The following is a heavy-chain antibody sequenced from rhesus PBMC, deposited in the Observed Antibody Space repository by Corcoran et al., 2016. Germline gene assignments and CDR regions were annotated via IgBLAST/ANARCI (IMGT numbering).Heavy chain of an antibody. D-gene: IGHD3-16*01. CDR1: CYSISRHY. CDR3: ASSPRGSYYSFDC. V-gene: IGHV4-165*01. Sequence: QVQLQESGPGLVKPSETLPPTCAGSCYSISRHYWSWIRQPPGKGLVWIGDMDGSRGSTYYNPSLKSRVTISTDTSKNQFSLMLSSVSAADTAVYYCASSPRGSYYSFDCWGQGVLVTISS. CDR2: MDGSRGST. J-gene: IGHJ4*01.